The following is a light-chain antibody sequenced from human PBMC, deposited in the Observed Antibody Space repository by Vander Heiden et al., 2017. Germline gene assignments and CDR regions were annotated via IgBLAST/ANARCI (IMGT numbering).Light chain of an antibody. V-gene: IGKV3-15*01. CDR3: QQYDKWPPKT. Sequence: ETVLTQSPDTLPVSPGERATLSCRASQSIRSNLAWFQQKPGQAPRLLIYGASTRATGIPARFSGSGSGTEFTLTISSLQSEDFAVYYCQQYDKWPPKTFGQRTKVEIK. J-gene: IGKJ1*01. CDR2: GAS. CDR1: QSIRSN.